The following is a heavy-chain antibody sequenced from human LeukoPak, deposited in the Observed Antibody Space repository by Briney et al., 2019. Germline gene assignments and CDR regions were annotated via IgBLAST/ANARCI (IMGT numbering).Heavy chain of an antibody. CDR3: VKVKYYDNSAYRSGAFDI. D-gene: IGHD3-22*01. J-gene: IGHJ3*02. CDR2: ISSNGGRT. CDR1: GFXFRTYA. Sequence: PGGSLRLSCSASGFXFRTYAIHWVRQAPGKGLECVSPISSNGGRTYYADSVKGRFTISRDNPKNTLYLQMSSLRADDTSVYYCVKVKYYDNSAYRSGAFDIWGQGTMVTVSS. V-gene: IGHV3-64D*09.